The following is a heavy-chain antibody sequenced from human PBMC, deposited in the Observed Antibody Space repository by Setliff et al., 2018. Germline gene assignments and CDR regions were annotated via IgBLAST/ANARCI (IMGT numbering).Heavy chain of an antibody. CDR2: IIPMFGTT. CDR1: GGTFSSYA. J-gene: IGHJ6*03. Sequence: ASVKVSCKASGGTFSSYAIDWVRQAPGQGLEWMGGIIPMFGTTNYAQRFRGRVTITADESTTTAYLELSSLRSEDTAVYYCARVGDCSGGICHRGFHHYMDVWGKGTTVTVSS. D-gene: IGHD2-15*01. V-gene: IGHV1-69*13. CDR3: ARVGDCSGGICHRGFHHYMDV.